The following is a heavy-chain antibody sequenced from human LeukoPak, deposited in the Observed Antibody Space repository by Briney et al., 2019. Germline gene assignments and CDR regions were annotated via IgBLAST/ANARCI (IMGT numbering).Heavy chain of an antibody. D-gene: IGHD6-6*01. V-gene: IGHV4-4*09. Sequence: SETLSLTCTVSGGSISSYYWSWIRQPPGKGLEWIGYIYTSGSTNYNPSLKSRVTISVDTSKNQFSLKLSSVTAADTAVYYCARQGSSRWFDPWGQGTLVTVSS. CDR1: GGSISSYY. CDR3: ARQGSSRWFDP. J-gene: IGHJ5*02. CDR2: IYTSGST.